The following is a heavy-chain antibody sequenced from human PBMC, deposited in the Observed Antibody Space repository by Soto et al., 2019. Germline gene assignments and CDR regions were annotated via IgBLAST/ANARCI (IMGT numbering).Heavy chain of an antibody. CDR3: ARRVSGSYSDY. CDR2: ISGSGGST. D-gene: IGHD1-26*01. Sequence: EVQLLESGGGLVQPGGSLRLSCAASGFTFSSYAMRWVRQAPGKGLEWVSDISGSGGSTYYADSVKGRFTISRDNSKNTLYLQMNSLRAEDTAVYYCARRVSGSYSDYWGQGTLVTVSS. CDR1: GFTFSSYA. V-gene: IGHV3-23*01. J-gene: IGHJ4*02.